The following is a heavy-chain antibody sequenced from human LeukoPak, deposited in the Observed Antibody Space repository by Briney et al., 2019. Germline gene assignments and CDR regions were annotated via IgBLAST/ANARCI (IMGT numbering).Heavy chain of an antibody. CDR2: IHPEGNEK. CDR3: ARGDDFSGDH. V-gene: IGHV3-7*04. Sequence: GGSLRLSCATSGFSFSNFWMSWVRQAPGRGLQWVANIHPEGNEKYRVESVKGRFIISRDNARNLLFLQMNGLRVEDTAVYYCARGDDFSGDHWGQGTLVTVSS. D-gene: IGHD1-1*01. J-gene: IGHJ4*02. CDR1: GFSFSNFW.